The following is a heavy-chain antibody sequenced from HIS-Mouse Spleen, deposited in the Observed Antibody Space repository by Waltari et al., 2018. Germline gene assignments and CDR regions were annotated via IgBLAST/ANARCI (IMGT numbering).Heavy chain of an antibody. Sequence: QLQLQESGPGLVKPSETLSLTCPVSGGSIRRSSYYWGGILQPPGKGLEWIGSIYYSGSTYYNPSLKSRVTISVDTSKNQFSLKLSSVTAADTAVYYCAREIPYSSSWYDWYFDLWGRGTLVTVSS. J-gene: IGHJ2*01. CDR1: GGSIRRSSYY. V-gene: IGHV4-39*07. CDR2: IYYSGST. D-gene: IGHD6-13*01. CDR3: AREIPYSSSWYDWYFDL.